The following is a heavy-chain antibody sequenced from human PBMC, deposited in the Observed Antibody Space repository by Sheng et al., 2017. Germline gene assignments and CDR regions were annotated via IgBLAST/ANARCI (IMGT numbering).Heavy chain of an antibody. CDR2: ISSSSSYI. V-gene: IGHV3-21*01. CDR3: ARVRDPDGWFDP. CDR1: GFTFSSYS. J-gene: IGHJ5*02. Sequence: EVQLVESGGGLVKPGGSLRLSCAASGFTFSSYSMNWVRQAPGKGLEWVSSISSSSSYIYYADSVKGRFTISRDNAKNSLYLQMNSLRAEDTAVYYCARVRDPDGWFDPWGQGTLVTVSS.